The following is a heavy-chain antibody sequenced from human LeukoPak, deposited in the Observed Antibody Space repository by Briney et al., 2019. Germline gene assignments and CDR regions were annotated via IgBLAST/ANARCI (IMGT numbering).Heavy chain of an antibody. CDR1: GFTFSSYA. Sequence: PGGSLRLSCAASGFTFSSYAMSWVRQAPGKGLEWVSAISGSGGSTYYADSVKGRFTISRDNSKNTLYPQMNSLRAEGTAVYYCAKDDYYDSSGYYGHWGQGTLVTVSS. CDR3: AKDDYYDSSGYYGH. CDR2: ISGSGGST. D-gene: IGHD3-22*01. J-gene: IGHJ4*02. V-gene: IGHV3-23*01.